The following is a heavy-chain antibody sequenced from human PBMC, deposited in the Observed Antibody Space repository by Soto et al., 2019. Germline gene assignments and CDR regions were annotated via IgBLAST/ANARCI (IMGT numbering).Heavy chain of an antibody. CDR3: ARVEEIIGHIVVVVAAGSHYYGMDV. D-gene: IGHD2-15*01. Sequence: ASVKVSCKASGYTFTSYGISWVRQAPGQGLEWMGWISAYNGNTNYAQKLQGRVTMTTDTSTSTAYMELRSLRSDDTAVYYCARVEEIIGHIVVVVAAGSHYYGMDVWGQGTTVTVSS. CDR1: GYTFTSYG. V-gene: IGHV1-18*01. J-gene: IGHJ6*02. CDR2: ISAYNGNT.